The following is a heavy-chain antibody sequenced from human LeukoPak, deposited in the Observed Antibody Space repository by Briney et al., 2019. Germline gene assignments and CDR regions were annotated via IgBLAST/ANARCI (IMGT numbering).Heavy chain of an antibody. Sequence: ASVKVSCKASGYTFTGYYMHLVRQAPGQGLEWMGRINPNSGGTNYAQKFQGRVTMTRDTSISTAYMELSRLRSNDTAVYYCATSPLWLTGPLEIRDYWGQGTLVTVSS. D-gene: IGHD3-9*01. V-gene: IGHV1-2*06. J-gene: IGHJ4*02. CDR1: GYTFTGYY. CDR2: INPNSGGT. CDR3: ATSPLWLTGPLEIRDY.